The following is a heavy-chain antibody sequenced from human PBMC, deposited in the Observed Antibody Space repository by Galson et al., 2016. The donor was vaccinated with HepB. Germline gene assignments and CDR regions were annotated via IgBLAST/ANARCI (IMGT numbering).Heavy chain of an antibody. Sequence: SLRLSCAASGFTVSSYYMSWVRQAPGRGLEWVSGIARRGDATHYADFVKGRFTISRDNSKNTLYLYMNNLTAGDTAIYYCGKHGGFDYWGQGALVTVSS. J-gene: IGHJ4*02. D-gene: IGHD3-16*01. CDR2: IARRGDAT. V-gene: IGHV3-23*01. CDR3: GKHGGFDY. CDR1: GFTVSSYY.